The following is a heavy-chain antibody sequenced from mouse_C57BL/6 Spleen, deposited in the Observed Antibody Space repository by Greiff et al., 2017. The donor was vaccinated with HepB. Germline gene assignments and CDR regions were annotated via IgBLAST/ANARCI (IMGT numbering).Heavy chain of an antibody. V-gene: IGHV3-6*01. D-gene: IGHD3-2*02. Sequence: EVQLVESGPGLVKPSQSLSLTCSVTGYSITSGYYWNWIRQFPGNKLEWMGYISYDGSNNYNPSLKNRTSITRDTSKNQFFLKLNSVTTEDTATYYCAREGNSSGYVGAMDYWGQGTSVTVSS. CDR3: AREGNSSGYVGAMDY. CDR1: GYSITSGYY. CDR2: ISYDGSN. J-gene: IGHJ4*01.